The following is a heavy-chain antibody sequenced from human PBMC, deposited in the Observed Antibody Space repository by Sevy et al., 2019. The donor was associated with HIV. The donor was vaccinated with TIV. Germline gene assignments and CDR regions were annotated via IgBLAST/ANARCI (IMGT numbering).Heavy chain of an antibody. CDR1: GFTFSNAW. D-gene: IGHD6-19*01. J-gene: IGHJ6*02. CDR3: TPIAVYSYGMDV. CDR2: IKSKTDGGTT. Sequence: GGSLRLSCAASGFTFSNAWMSWVRQAPGKGLEWVGRIKSKTDGGTTDYAAPVKGRFTISRDDSKNTLYLQMNSLKTEDTAVYYCTPIAVYSYGMDVWGQGTTVTVSS. V-gene: IGHV3-15*01.